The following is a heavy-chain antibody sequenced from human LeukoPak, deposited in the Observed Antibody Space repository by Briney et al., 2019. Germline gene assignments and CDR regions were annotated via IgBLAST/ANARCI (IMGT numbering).Heavy chain of an antibody. J-gene: IGHJ4*02. CDR1: GGSISSGYY. Sequence: SETLSLTCTVSGGSISSGYYWGWIRQPPGKGLEWIGSIYHSGSTYYNPSLKSRVTISVDTSKNQFSLKLSSVTAADTAVYYCARGEWELPYYFDYWGQGTLVTVSS. D-gene: IGHD1-26*01. CDR3: ARGEWELPYYFDY. CDR2: IYHSGST. V-gene: IGHV4-38-2*02.